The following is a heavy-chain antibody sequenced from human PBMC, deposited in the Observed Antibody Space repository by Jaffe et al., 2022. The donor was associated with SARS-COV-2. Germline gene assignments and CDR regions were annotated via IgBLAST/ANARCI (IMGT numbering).Heavy chain of an antibody. CDR2: INTNTGNP. CDR1: GYTFSTYA. J-gene: IGHJ4*02. CDR3: VRDEGSGTYWNSRPFDF. D-gene: IGHD1-26*01. Sequence: QVQLVQSGSELKKPGASVKVSCKASGYTFSTYALIWVRQAPGQGLEWMGWINTNTGNPTYAQDFTGRFVFSLDTSVSTAFLQITDLRADDTAVYYCVRDEGSGTYWNSRPFDFWGQGTLVTVSS. V-gene: IGHV7-4-1*02.